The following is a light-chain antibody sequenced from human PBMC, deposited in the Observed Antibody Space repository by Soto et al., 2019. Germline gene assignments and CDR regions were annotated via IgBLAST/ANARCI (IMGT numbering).Light chain of an antibody. V-gene: IGLV2-14*01. CDR2: DVT. J-gene: IGLJ1*01. CDR1: SSDVGFYNH. CDR3: MSYTTSIIYV. Sequence: QSVLTQPASVSGSPGQSITISCTGTSSDVGFYNHVSWYQQHPGKAPKLMISDVTNRPSGVSDRFSGSKSGNTASLTISGLQTEDEADYYCMSYTTSIIYVFGSGTKLPS.